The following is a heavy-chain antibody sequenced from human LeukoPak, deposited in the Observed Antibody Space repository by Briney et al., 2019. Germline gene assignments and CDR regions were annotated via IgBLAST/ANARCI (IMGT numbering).Heavy chain of an antibody. V-gene: IGHV1-18*01. CDR3: ARAGAYGSGSYSLFDY. CDR2: ISAYNGNT. J-gene: IGHJ4*02. D-gene: IGHD3-10*01. Sequence: GASVKVSCKASGYTFTSYGISWVRQAPGQGLEWMGWISAYNGNTNYAQKLQGRVTMTTDTSTSTAYMELRSLRSDDTAVYYCARAGAYGSGSYSLFDYWGQGTLVTVSS. CDR1: GYTFTSYG.